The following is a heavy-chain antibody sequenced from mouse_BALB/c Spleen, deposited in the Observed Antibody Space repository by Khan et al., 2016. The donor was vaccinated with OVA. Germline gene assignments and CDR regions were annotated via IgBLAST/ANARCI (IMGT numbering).Heavy chain of an antibody. Sequence: EVELVESGGGLVKPGGSLKLSCAASGFTFSNYAMSWVRQTPEQRLAWVATISSGGSYTYYPDSVQGRFTISRDNAKNTLYLQMSSLRSEDTAIYYCARELFTTVVATPFAYWGQGTLVTVSA. CDR3: ARELFTTVVATPFAY. V-gene: IGHV5-9-3*01. CDR1: GFTFSNYA. CDR2: ISSGGSYT. D-gene: IGHD1-1*01. J-gene: IGHJ3*01.